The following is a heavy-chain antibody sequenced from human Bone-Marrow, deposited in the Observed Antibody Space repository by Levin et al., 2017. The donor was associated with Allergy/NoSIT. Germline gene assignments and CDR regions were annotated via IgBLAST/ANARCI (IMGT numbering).Heavy chain of an antibody. CDR1: GFTFMSYS. J-gene: IGHJ3*01. CDR3: ARENSPTATRSFDF. V-gene: IGHV3-33*01. CDR2: TWGGGNDK. Sequence: PGGSLRLSCVASGFTFMSYSIHWVRQAPGKGPEWVAVTWGGGNDKYADSVKGRFTVSRDDSKNTSYLQMDSLRPDDTAVYYCARENSPTATRSFDFWGQGTLVTVSS. D-gene: IGHD2-21*02.